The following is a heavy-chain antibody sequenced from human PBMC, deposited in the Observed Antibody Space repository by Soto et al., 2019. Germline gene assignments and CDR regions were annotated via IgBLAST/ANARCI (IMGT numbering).Heavy chain of an antibody. D-gene: IGHD6-19*01. CDR3: ASQWLDANYYYYYGMDV. CDR2: IYYSGST. Sequence: PSETLSLTCTVSGGSISSSSYYWGWIRQPPGKGLEWIGSIYYSGSTYYNPSLKSRVTISVDTSKNQFSLKLSSVTAADTAVYYCASQWLDANYYYYYGMDVWGQGTTVTVSS. CDR1: GGSISSSSYY. V-gene: IGHV4-39*01. J-gene: IGHJ6*02.